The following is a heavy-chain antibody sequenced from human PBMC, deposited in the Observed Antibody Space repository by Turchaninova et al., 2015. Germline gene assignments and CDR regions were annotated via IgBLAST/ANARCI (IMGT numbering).Heavy chain of an antibody. V-gene: IGHV4-59*01. CDR2: IYYSGST. D-gene: IGHD6-25*01. J-gene: IGHJ3*02. CDR1: GGSISSYY. CDR3: AREAAGAIDI. Sequence: QVQLQESGPGLVKPSEPLSLPCTVSGGSISSYYWSWVRQPPGKGLEWIGFIYYSGSTNYNPSLKSRVTISVDTAMDQFSLNLSSVTAADTAAYYCAREAAGAIDIWGQGTMVTVSS.